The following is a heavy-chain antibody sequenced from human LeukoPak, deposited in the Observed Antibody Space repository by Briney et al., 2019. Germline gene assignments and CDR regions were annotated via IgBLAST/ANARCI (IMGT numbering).Heavy chain of an antibody. Sequence: PSETLSLTCTVSGGSISSYYWSWIRQPPGKGLEWIGYIYYSGSTNYNPSLKSRVTISVDTSKNQFSLKLSSVTAADTAVYYCARHRQWELPEGNWFDPWGQGTLVTVSS. CDR1: GGSISSYY. J-gene: IGHJ5*02. CDR3: ARHRQWELPEGNWFDP. CDR2: IYYSGST. D-gene: IGHD1-26*01. V-gene: IGHV4-59*08.